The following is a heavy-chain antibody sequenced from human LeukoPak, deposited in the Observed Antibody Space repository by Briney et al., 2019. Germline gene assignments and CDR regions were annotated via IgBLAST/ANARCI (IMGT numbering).Heavy chain of an antibody. CDR2: IRSRAYGGTT. Sequence: GGSLRLSCTASGFTFGDYAMSWVRQAPGKGLEWVGFIRSRAYGGTTEYAASVKGRFTISRDDSKSIAYLQMNSLKTEDTAVYYCTSQDIVVVPAALRIDYWGQGTLVTVSS. CDR3: TSQDIVVVPAALRIDY. D-gene: IGHD2-2*01. V-gene: IGHV3-49*04. J-gene: IGHJ4*02. CDR1: GFTFGDYA.